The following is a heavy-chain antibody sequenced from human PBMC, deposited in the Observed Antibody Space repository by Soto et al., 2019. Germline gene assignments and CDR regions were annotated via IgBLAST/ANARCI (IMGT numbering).Heavy chain of an antibody. D-gene: IGHD6-19*01. CDR2: ISYDGSNK. CDR1: GFTFSSYA. J-gene: IGHJ3*02. V-gene: IGHV3-30-3*01. CDR3: ARVGQWLVLGAFDI. Sequence: QVQLVESGGGVVQPGRSLRLSCAASGFTFSSYAMHWVRQAPGKGLEWVAVISYDGSNKYYADSVKGRFTISRDNSKNTLYLQMNRLRAEDTAVYYCARVGQWLVLGAFDIWGQGTMVPVSS.